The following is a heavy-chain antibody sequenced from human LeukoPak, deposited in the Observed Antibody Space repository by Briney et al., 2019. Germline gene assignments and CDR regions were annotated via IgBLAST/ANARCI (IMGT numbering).Heavy chain of an antibody. V-gene: IGHV1-46*02. CDR3: ATAGGGLWFGELRLAY. CDR1: GYTFNTYG. CDR2: INPSGGST. J-gene: IGHJ4*02. D-gene: IGHD3-10*01. Sequence: ASVKVSCKPSGYTFNTYGITWVRQAPGQGLEWMGIINPSGGSTSYAQKFQGRVTMTRDTSTSTVYMELSSLRSEDTAVYYCATAGGGLWFGELRLAYWGQGTLVTVSS.